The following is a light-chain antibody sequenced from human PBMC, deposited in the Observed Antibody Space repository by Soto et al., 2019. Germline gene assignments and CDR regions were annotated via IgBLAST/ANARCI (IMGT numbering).Light chain of an antibody. V-gene: IGLV2-14*01. CDR1: SSDVGGYNY. Sequence: QSALTQPASVSGSPGQSITISCTGTSSDVGGYNYVSWYQQHPGKAPKLIIYEISNRPSGVSNLFSGSKSGNTASLTISGLQDEDEADYHLSSYSSSSVFYVFGTGTKLTVL. CDR2: EIS. CDR3: SSYSSSSVFYV. J-gene: IGLJ1*01.